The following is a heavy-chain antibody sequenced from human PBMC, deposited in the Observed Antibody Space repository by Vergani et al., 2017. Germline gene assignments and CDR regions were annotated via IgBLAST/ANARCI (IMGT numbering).Heavy chain of an antibody. CDR1: GFRFSSYG. CDR3: AKDPSLARLGGSFFDY. Sequence: QVQLVESGGGVVQPGRSLRLSCAASGFRFSSYGMNWVRQAPGKGLEWVAVISYDGSNKYYADSVKGRFTISRDNSQNTLYLQMDSLRAEDTAVYYCAKDPSLARLGGSFFDYWGQGTLVTVSS. J-gene: IGHJ4*02. D-gene: IGHD1-26*01. V-gene: IGHV3-30*18. CDR2: ISYDGSNK.